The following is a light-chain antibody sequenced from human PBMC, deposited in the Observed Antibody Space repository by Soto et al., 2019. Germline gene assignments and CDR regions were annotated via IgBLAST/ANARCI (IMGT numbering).Light chain of an antibody. Sequence: EIVLTQSPGTLPLSPGERATLSCRASQSVSSNYLGWYQQKPGQAPRPLIYGASSRTTGIPDRFSGSGSGTDFTLTISRLESEDFAVYYCQQYDNWPLTFGQGTKLEIK. J-gene: IGKJ2*01. V-gene: IGKV3-20*01. CDR3: QQYDNWPLT. CDR2: GAS. CDR1: QSVSSNY.